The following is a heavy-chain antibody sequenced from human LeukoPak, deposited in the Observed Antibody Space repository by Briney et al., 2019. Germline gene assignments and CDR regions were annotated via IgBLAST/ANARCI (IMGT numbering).Heavy chain of an antibody. CDR3: ARDPSPRTSYYYYMDV. J-gene: IGHJ6*03. V-gene: IGHV3-15*05. D-gene: IGHD2-2*01. CDR2: VKSKIDGETV. CDR1: GFTFSNAW. Sequence: GGSLRLSCAASGFTFSNAWMSWVRQAPGKGLEWVARVKSKIDGETVDYAEPVKGRFTISRDDSINKLYLQMNSLRADDTAVYYCARDPSPRTSYYYYMDVWGKGTTVTVSS.